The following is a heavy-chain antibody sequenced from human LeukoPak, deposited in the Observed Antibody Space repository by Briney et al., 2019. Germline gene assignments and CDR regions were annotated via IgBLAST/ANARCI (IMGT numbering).Heavy chain of an antibody. CDR1: GYTFTSYG. CDR3: ARGAYYYDSSGYSFDY. J-gene: IGHJ4*02. D-gene: IGHD3-22*01. CDR2: ISAYNGNT. V-gene: IGHV1-18*01. Sequence: ASVKVSCKASGYTFTSYGTSWVRQAPGQGLEWMGWISAYNGNTNYAQKLQGRVTMTTDTSTSTAYMELRSLRSDDTAVYYCARGAYYYDSSGYSFDYWGQGTLVTVSS.